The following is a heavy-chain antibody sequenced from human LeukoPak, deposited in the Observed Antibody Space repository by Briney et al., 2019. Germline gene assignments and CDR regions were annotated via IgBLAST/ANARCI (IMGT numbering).Heavy chain of an antibody. CDR3: ARVGFSIAVAGDRSYFDY. Sequence: PGGSLRLSCAASGFTFSSYSMNWVRQAPGKGLEWVAVISYDGSNKYYADSVKGRFTISRDNSKNTLYLQMNSLRAEDTAVYYCARVGFSIAVAGDRSYFDYWGQGTLVTVSS. J-gene: IGHJ4*02. CDR2: ISYDGSNK. D-gene: IGHD6-19*01. V-gene: IGHV3-30*03. CDR1: GFTFSSYS.